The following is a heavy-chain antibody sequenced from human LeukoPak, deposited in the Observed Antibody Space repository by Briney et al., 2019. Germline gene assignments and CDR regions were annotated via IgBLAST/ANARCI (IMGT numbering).Heavy chain of an antibody. CDR3: ARRSDYGDQEYFDL. CDR1: GYSFSSYW. CDR2: IYAGDSDT. D-gene: IGHD4-17*01. V-gene: IGHV5-51*01. Sequence: GGSLKISCKGSGYSFSSYWLGWGRQMPGEGVEWMGIIYAGDSDTRYSPSFQGQVTISADKSISTAYLQWSSLKASDTAMYYCARRSDYGDQEYFDLWGRGTLVTVSS. J-gene: IGHJ2*01.